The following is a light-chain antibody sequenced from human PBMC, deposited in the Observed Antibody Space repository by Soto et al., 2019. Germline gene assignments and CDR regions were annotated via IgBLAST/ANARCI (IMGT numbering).Light chain of an antibody. CDR3: QQYNSYAWT. CDR1: QSISSW. J-gene: IGKJ1*01. Sequence: DIQMTQFPSTLSASVGDRVTITCRASQSISSWLAWYQQKPGKAPKLLIYKASSLESGVPSRSSGSGSGTEFTLTISSLQPDDFATYYCQQYNSYAWTFGQGTKVDIK. V-gene: IGKV1-5*03. CDR2: KAS.